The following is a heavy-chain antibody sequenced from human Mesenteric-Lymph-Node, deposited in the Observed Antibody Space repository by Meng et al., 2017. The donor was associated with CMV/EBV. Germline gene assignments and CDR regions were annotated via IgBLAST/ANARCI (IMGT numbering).Heavy chain of an antibody. D-gene: IGHD4-17*01. J-gene: IGHJ4*02. V-gene: IGHV3-21*01. CDR1: GFTFSSYS. CDR3: ARGSIRDYGVDY. CDR2: ISSSSSYI. Sequence: GESLKISCGGPGFTFSSYSMNWVRQAPGKGLEGVSSISSSSSYIYYADSVKGRFTICRHNAKTSLYLQMNSLRAEDTAVYFCARGSIRDYGVDYWGQGTLVTVSS.